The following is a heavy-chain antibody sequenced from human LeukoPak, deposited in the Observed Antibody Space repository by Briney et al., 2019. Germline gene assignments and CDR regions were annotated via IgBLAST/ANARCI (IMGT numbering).Heavy chain of an antibody. D-gene: IGHD3-22*01. CDR3: ARVRYDSSGYYSLDY. Sequence: GRSLRLSCAASGFTFSSYGMHWVRQAPGKGLEWVAVIWYDGSNKYYADSVKGRFTISRDNSKNTLYLQMNSLRAEDTAVYYCARVRYDSSGYYSLDYWGQGTLVTVSS. J-gene: IGHJ4*02. CDR1: GFTFSSYG. CDR2: IWYDGSNK. V-gene: IGHV3-33*01.